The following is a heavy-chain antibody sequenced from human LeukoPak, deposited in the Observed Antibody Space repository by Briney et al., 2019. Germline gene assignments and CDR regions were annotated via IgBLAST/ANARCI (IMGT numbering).Heavy chain of an antibody. CDR3: AKGQITMVRGVIPGFDY. Sequence: GRSLRLSCAASGFTFRNYGMSWVRQAPGKGLEWVSPISGSGGSTYYADSVKGRFTISRDNSKNTLYLQMNSLRAEDTAVYYCAKGQITMVRGVIPGFDYWGQGTLVTVSS. D-gene: IGHD3-10*01. CDR1: GFTFRNYG. J-gene: IGHJ4*02. CDR2: ISGSGGST. V-gene: IGHV3-23*01.